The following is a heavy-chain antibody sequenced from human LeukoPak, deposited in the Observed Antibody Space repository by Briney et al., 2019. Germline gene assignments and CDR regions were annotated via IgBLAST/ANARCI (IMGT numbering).Heavy chain of an antibody. CDR1: GGSVSSGSYY. CDR2: IYYSGSI. CDR3: ARGSYYDSSGYRNWFDP. Sequence: MPSETLSLTCTVSGGSVSSGSYYWSWIRQPPGKGLEWIGYIYYSGSINYNPSLKSRVTISVDTSKNQFSLKLSSVTAADTAVYYCARGSYYDSSGYRNWFDPWGQGTLVTVSS. J-gene: IGHJ5*02. D-gene: IGHD3-22*01. V-gene: IGHV4-61*01.